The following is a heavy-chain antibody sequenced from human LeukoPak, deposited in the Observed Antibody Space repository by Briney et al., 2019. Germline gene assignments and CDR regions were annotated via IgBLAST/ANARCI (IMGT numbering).Heavy chain of an antibody. J-gene: IGHJ4*02. CDR1: AGSIGNYY. Sequence: SETLSLTCTVSAGSIGNYYWRWIRQPPGKGLGWSGYISYSGSTNYNPSLKSRVTISVDTSKNQFSLKLSSVTAADTAVYYCARLGPAAGTSFDYWGQGTLVTVSS. D-gene: IGHD6-13*01. CDR2: ISYSGST. V-gene: IGHV4-59*08. CDR3: ARLGPAAGTSFDY.